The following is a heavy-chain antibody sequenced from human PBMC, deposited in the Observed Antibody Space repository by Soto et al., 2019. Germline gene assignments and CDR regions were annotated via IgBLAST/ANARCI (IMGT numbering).Heavy chain of an antibody. CDR3: ARPTGYSSGWYADD. D-gene: IGHD6-19*01. CDR2: IYPADSDT. Sequence: PGESLKISCKDCEYRFTNYWIGWVRQMPGKGLEWLGNIYPADSDTRYSPSFQGQVTITVDKSTSTAYLQWSNLKPSDSAMYFCARPTGYSSGWYADDWGQGTLVTVSS. CDR1: EYRFTNYW. J-gene: IGHJ4*02. V-gene: IGHV5-51*01.